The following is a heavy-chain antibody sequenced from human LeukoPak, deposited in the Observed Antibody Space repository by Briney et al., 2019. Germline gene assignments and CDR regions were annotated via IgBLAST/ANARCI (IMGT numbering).Heavy chain of an antibody. CDR3: ARVSGSGSYSGYYYMDV. Sequence: GASVKVSCKASGGTFSSYAISWVRQAPGQGLEWMGGIIPIFGTANYAQKFQGRVTITADESTSTAYMELSSLRSEDTAVYYRARVSGSGSYSGYYYMDVWGKGTTVTVSS. D-gene: IGHD3-10*01. CDR1: GGTFSSYA. J-gene: IGHJ6*03. CDR2: IIPIFGTA. V-gene: IGHV1-69*13.